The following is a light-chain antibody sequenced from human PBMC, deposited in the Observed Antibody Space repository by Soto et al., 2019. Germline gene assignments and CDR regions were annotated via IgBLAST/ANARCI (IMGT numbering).Light chain of an antibody. Sequence: QSVLTQPPSASATPGQRVTISCSGSSSNIGSNSVNWYQQVPGTAPRLLIYSNNQRPSGVPDRLSGSKSGTSASLAIGGLQSEDEADYYCASWDDSLNAYVFGGGTKLT. CDR1: SSNIGSNS. V-gene: IGLV1-44*01. CDR3: ASWDDSLNAYV. CDR2: SNN. J-gene: IGLJ1*01.